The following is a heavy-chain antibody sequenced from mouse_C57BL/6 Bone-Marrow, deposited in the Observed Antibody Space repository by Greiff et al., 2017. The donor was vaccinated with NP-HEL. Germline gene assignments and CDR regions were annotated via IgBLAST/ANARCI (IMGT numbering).Heavy chain of an antibody. D-gene: IGHD1-1*01. V-gene: IGHV5-6*01. J-gene: IGHJ2*01. CDR2: ISSGGSYT. CDR3: ARAYYGSSYSFDY. CDR1: GFTFSSYG. Sequence: EVQLQESGGDLVKPGGSLKLSCAASGFTFSSYGMSWVRQTPDKRLEWVATISSGGSYTYYPDSVKGRFTISRDNAKNTLYLQMSSLKSGDTAMYYCARAYYGSSYSFDYWGQGTTLTVSS.